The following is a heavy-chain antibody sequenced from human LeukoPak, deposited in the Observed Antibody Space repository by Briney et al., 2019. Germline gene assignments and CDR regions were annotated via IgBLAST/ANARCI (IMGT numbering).Heavy chain of an antibody. CDR1: GYTFTSYD. Sequence: ASVKVSCKASGYTFTSYDINWVRQATGQGLEWMGWMNPNSGNTGYAQKFQGRVTITRNTSISTAYMELSSLRSEDTAVYYCARRSGYSYYFDYWGQGTLVTVDS. D-gene: IGHD3-3*01. CDR3: ARRSGYSYYFDY. J-gene: IGHJ4*02. V-gene: IGHV1-8*03. CDR2: MNPNSGNT.